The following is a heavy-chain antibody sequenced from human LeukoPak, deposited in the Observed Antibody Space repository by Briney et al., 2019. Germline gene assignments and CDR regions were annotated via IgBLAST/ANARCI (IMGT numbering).Heavy chain of an antibody. CDR2: ITGSGGNT. D-gene: IGHD6-13*01. J-gene: IGHJ6*02. Sequence: PGGSLRLSCAASGFIFSSYSMSWVRQAPGKGLEWVSVITGSGGNTYYADFVKGRLTISKDNSKNTVYLQMSSLRVDDTAVYYCAKAASSSWPSYYYGMDVWGQGTTVTVSS. V-gene: IGHV3-23*01. CDR1: GFIFSSYS. CDR3: AKAASSSWPSYYYGMDV.